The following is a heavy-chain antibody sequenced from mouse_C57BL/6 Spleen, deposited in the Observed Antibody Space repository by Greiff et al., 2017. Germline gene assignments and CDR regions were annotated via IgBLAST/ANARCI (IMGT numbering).Heavy chain of an antibody. CDR1: GYTFTDYY. CDR3: ARWDYGSSYYAMDY. CDR2: IYPGSGNT. D-gene: IGHD1-1*01. Sequence: QVQLKESGAELVRPGASVKLSCKASGYTFTDYYINWVKQRPGQGLEWIARIYPGSGNTYYNEKFKGKATLTAEKSSSTAYMQLSSLTSEDSAVYFCARWDYGSSYYAMDYWGQGTSVTVSS. V-gene: IGHV1-76*01. J-gene: IGHJ4*01.